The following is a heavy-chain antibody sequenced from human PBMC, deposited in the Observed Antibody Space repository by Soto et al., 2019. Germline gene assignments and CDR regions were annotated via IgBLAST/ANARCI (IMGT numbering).Heavy chain of an antibody. J-gene: IGHJ4*02. CDR3: ARDGYCSSTSCDFDY. Sequence: GGSLRLSCAASGFTFSSYGMHWVRQAPGKGLEWVAVIWYDGSNKYYADSVKGRFTISRDNSKNTLYLQMNSLRAEDTAVYYCARDGYCSSTSCDFDYWGQGTLVTVSS. D-gene: IGHD2-2*03. CDR1: GFTFSSYG. CDR2: IWYDGSNK. V-gene: IGHV3-33*01.